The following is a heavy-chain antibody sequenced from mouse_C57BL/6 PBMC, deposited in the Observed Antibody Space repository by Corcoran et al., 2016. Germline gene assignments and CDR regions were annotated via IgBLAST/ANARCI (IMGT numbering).Heavy chain of an antibody. CDR3: ARSDYGRYWYFDV. J-gene: IGHJ1*03. CDR2: IYPRSGNT. V-gene: IGHV1-81*01. D-gene: IGHD1-2*01. Sequence: QVQLQQSGAELARPGASVKLSCKASGYTFTSYGISWVKQRTGQGLEWIGEIYPRSGNTYYNEKFKGKATLTADKSSSTAYMELRSLTSEDSAVYFCARSDYGRYWYFDVWGTGTTVTVSS. CDR1: GYTFTSYG.